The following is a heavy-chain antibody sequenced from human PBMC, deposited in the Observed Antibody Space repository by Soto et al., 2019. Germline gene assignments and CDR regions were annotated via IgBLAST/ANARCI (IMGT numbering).Heavy chain of an antibody. V-gene: IGHV4-30-4*01. Sequence: QVQLQESGPGLVKPSQTLSLTCTVSGGSSSSGDYYWTWIGQPPGKGLEWIGDIFYHGSTSDKQALKGRVTISLDTSEYQLSLKLSSVTAADTAVYYCTRDRYYGSGTYYTFYYVIDVWGQGTTVTVSS. CDR3: TRDRYYGSGTYYTFYYVIDV. CDR2: IFYHGST. CDR1: GGSSSSGDYY. J-gene: IGHJ6*02. D-gene: IGHD3-10*01.